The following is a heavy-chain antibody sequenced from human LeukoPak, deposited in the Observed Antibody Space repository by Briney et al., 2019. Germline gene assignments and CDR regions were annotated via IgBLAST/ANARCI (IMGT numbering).Heavy chain of an antibody. CDR1: GYSISSGYF. V-gene: IGHV4-38-2*02. CDR2: IHHDGIT. D-gene: IGHD3-22*01. Sequence: SETLSLTCSISGYSISSGYFWGWIRPPPGKGLEWIGNIHHDGITYYNPSLKSRVTISLDPSKNQFSLKLTSVAAADTALYHCARVHYYDASDYSTSNWFDPWGQGTLVTVSS. J-gene: IGHJ5*02. CDR3: ARVHYYDASDYSTSNWFDP.